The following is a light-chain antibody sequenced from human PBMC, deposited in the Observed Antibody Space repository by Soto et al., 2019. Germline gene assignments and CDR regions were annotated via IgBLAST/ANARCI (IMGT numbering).Light chain of an antibody. Sequence: IQLTQSPSSLSASVGDRVTITCRASQGISSYLAWYQQKPGKAPKLLIYAASTLQSGVPSRFSGSGSGTDFTLTISSLQLEDFATYYCQQLNSYLFGPGTKVDIK. J-gene: IGKJ3*01. CDR1: QGISSY. V-gene: IGKV1-9*01. CDR3: QQLNSYL. CDR2: AAS.